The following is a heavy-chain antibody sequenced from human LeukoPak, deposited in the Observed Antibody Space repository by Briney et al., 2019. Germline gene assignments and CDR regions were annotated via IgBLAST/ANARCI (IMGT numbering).Heavy chain of an antibody. CDR1: GGSISSSSYY. Sequence: PSETLSLTCTVSGGSISSSSYYWGWIRQPPGKGLEWIGSIYYSGSTYYNPSLKSRVTISVDTSKNQFSLKLSSVTAADTAVYYCARAYDSSGYGLYYFDYWGQGTLVTVSS. D-gene: IGHD3-22*01. CDR2: IYYSGST. J-gene: IGHJ4*02. CDR3: ARAYDSSGYGLYYFDY. V-gene: IGHV4-39*07.